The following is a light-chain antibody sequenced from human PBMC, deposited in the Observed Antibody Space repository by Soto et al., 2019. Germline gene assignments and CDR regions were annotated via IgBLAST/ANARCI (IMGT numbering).Light chain of an antibody. Sequence: QSVLTQPPSASGTPGKRVTISCSGTSSNIGNNYVCWYQKLPGTAPKLLIYRNNQRPSGVPDRFSGSKSGTSASLAISGLRSDDEADYYCAAWDDSLSGVVFGGGTKLTVL. J-gene: IGLJ2*01. CDR3: AAWDDSLSGVV. V-gene: IGLV1-47*01. CDR1: SSNIGNNY. CDR2: RNN.